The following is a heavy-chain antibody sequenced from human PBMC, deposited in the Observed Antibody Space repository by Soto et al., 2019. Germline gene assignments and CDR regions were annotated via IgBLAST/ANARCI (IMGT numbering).Heavy chain of an antibody. CDR2: ISSSGDRT. J-gene: IGHJ4*02. CDR3: AKSNLYCSGTSCYVFDF. V-gene: IGHV3-23*01. CDR1: GFTFSSYA. D-gene: IGHD2-2*01. Sequence: EVQLLESGGGLVQPGGSLRLSCVASGFTFSSYAMNWVRQAPGKGLEWVSAISSSGDRTYYADSVKGRFTISRDNSKNTLYLQVNSLRADDTAVYYCAKSNLYCSGTSCYVFDFWGQGTLVTVSS.